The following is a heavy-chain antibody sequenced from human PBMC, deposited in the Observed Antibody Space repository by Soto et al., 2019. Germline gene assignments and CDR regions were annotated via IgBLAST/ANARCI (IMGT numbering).Heavy chain of an antibody. CDR1: GFSFSISP. CDR3: ARAVAVAGTGGYFDY. Sequence: PGGSLRLSCAASGFSFSISPMHWVRQAPGKGPEWVALISYDGSNKYYADSVKGRFTISRDNSKNTLYLQMNSLRAEDTAVYYCARAVAVAGTGGYFDYWGQGTLVTVSS. V-gene: IGHV3-30-3*01. CDR2: ISYDGSNK. D-gene: IGHD6-19*01. J-gene: IGHJ4*02.